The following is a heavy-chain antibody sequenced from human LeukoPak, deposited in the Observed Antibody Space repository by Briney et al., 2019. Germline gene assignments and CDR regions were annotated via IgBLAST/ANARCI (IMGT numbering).Heavy chain of an antibody. D-gene: IGHD1-26*01. CDR1: GFTFSSYG. V-gene: IGHV3-21*04. CDR2: INNVASHI. J-gene: IGHJ4*02. CDR3: AKILSLGSYGPDY. Sequence: GGSLRLSCAASGFTFSSYGMHWVRQAPGKGLEWVSSINNVASHIYYAGSVRGRFTISRDNAKNSVYLQMNSLRAEDTTVYYCAKILSLGSYGPDYWGQGTLVTVSS.